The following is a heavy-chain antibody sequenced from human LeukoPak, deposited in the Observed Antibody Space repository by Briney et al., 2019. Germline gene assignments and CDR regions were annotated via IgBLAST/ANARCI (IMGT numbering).Heavy chain of an antibody. CDR1: GGSFSGYY. CDR3: ARGHANNWFDP. D-gene: IGHD2-2*01. V-gene: IGHV4-34*01. Sequence: PSETLSLTCAVYGGSFSGYYWSWIRQPPGKGLEWIGEINHSGSTNYNPSLKSRVTISVDTSKNQFSLKLSSVTAADTAVYYCARGHANNWFDPWGQGIQVTVS. CDR2: INHSGST. J-gene: IGHJ5*02.